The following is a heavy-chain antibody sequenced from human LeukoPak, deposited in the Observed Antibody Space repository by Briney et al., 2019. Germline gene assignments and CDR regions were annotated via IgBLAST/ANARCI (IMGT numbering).Heavy chain of an antibody. Sequence: GESLKISCKGSGYSFTSYWIGWVRQMPGKGLEWMGIIYPGDSDTRYSPSFQGQVTISADKSISTAYLQWSSLKASDTAMYYCARVFDYYGSGSPYYFDYWGQGTLVTVSS. CDR2: IYPGDSDT. CDR1: GYSFTSYW. CDR3: ARVFDYYGSGSPYYFDY. J-gene: IGHJ4*02. D-gene: IGHD3-10*01. V-gene: IGHV5-51*01.